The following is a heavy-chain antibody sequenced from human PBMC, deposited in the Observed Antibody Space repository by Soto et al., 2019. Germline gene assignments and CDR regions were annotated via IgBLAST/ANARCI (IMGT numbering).Heavy chain of an antibody. CDR2: INPNSGGT. V-gene: IGHV1-2*02. CDR1: GYNFNGYY. J-gene: IGHJ4*02. Sequence: QVQLVQSGAEVTKPGASVKVSCKASGYNFNGYYMHWVRQAPGQGLEWMGWINPNSGGTNYALKCQGRVNMTRDTSISTAYMELSRLRSDDTAVYYCARVSIGGGTYYFDYWGQGTMVTVSS. CDR3: ARVSIGGGTYYFDY. D-gene: IGHD3-3*02.